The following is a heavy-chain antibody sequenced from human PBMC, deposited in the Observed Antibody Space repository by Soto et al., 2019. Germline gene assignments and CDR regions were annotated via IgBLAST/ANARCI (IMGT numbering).Heavy chain of an antibody. V-gene: IGHV3-30-3*01. J-gene: IGHJ4*02. CDR1: GFTFSNFA. CDR2: ISYDGSLK. D-gene: IGHD5-12*01. CDR3: ARDGEWLEPNIIRHLDY. Sequence: GGSLRLSCAASGFTFSNFAMHWVRQAPGKGLEWVAVISYDGSLKYYADSVKGRFTISRDNSKNTLYVEMNSRRDEYTAIYYCARDGEWLEPNIIRHLDYGGQGTLVTVSP.